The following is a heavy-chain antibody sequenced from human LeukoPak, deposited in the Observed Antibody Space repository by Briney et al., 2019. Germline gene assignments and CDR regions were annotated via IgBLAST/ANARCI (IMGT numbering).Heavy chain of an antibody. CDR1: GDSVSSNSAA. J-gene: IGHJ6*03. CDR2: AYYRSKWYN. D-gene: IGHD7-27*01. V-gene: IGHV6-1*01. Sequence: SQTLSLTCAIPGDSVSSNSAAWNWIRQSPSGGLEWLGRAYYRSKWYNDYAVSVKSRITINPDTSKNQFSLQLNSVTPEDTAVYYCARDRIPTGVDYYYYMDVWGKGTTVTVSS. CDR3: ARDRIPTGVDYYYYMDV.